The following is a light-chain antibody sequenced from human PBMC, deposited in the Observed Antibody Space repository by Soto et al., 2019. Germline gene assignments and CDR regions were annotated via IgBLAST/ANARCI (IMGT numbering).Light chain of an antibody. CDR1: QDISRW. CDR3: QKADTFPLA. V-gene: IGKV1-12*01. J-gene: IGKJ4*02. Sequence: DIQMTQSPSSVSAYVGDSVTITCRASQDISRWLAWYQQKPGKAPRLLIYDASTLESGVPSRFRGRGSGTLFTLTITTLLPEDFATYDCQKADTFPLAFGGGTKLEI. CDR2: DAS.